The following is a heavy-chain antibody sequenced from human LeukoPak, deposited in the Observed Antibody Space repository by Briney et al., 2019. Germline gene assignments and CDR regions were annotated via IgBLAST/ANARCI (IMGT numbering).Heavy chain of an antibody. Sequence: SETLSLTCTVSGGSISSYYWSWIRQPPGKGLEWIGYIYYSGSTNYNPSRKSRVTISVDTSKNQFSLKLSSVTAADTAVYYCATGPYDSSGYYNAFDIWGQGTMVTVSS. D-gene: IGHD3-22*01. CDR3: ATGPYDSSGYYNAFDI. J-gene: IGHJ3*02. CDR2: IYYSGST. CDR1: GGSISSYY. V-gene: IGHV4-59*01.